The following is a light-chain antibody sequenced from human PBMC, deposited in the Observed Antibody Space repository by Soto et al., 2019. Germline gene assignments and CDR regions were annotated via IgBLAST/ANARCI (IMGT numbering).Light chain of an antibody. CDR1: SRDIGGYDF. CDR2: NVN. CDR3: SSYAGTYNLYF. J-gene: IGLJ1*01. Sequence: QSVLTQPPSASGSPGQAATISCTGTSRDIGGYDFVSWYQVRPGEAPQLIIYNVNGRPSGVPRRFSGSKSGNTASLTVSGLQAVDEADYYCSSYAGTYNLYFFGTGTKVTVL. V-gene: IGLV2-8*01.